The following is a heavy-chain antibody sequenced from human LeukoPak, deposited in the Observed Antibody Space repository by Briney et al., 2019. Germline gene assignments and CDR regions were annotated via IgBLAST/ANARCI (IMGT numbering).Heavy chain of an antibody. D-gene: IGHD5-18*01. CDR2: IYTSGST. CDR1: GGSISTYF. CDR3: ARTAVDTTTNFDS. Sequence: SETLSLTCTVSGGSISTYFWNWIRQPAGKGLEWIGRIYTSGSTNYNPSLRRRVTMSLDTHKNQFSLKLSSVTAVDTAVYYCARTAVDTTTNFDSWGQGTLVTVSS. J-gene: IGHJ4*02. V-gene: IGHV4-4*07.